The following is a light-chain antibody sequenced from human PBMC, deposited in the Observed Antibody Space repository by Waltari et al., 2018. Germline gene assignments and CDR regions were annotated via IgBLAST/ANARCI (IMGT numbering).Light chain of an antibody. CDR2: KDK. Sequence: SYELPQPPSMSVSPGQTATITCYGDALSCQYAYWYRQKPGQAPMVVIYKDKERPSGIPERISGSTSATTTTLTTSGGQAEDEADYYCQSADRGGTQEVFGGGTKLTVL. V-gene: IGLV3-25*03. J-gene: IGLJ2*01. CDR3: QSADRGGTQEV. CDR1: ALSCQY.